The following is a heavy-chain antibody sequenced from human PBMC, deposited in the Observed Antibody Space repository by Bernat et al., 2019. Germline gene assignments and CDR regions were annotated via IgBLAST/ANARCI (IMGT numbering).Heavy chain of an antibody. V-gene: IGHV4-34*01. D-gene: IGHD3-10*01. CDR2: INHSGST. J-gene: IGHJ6*02. Sequence: QLQQWGAGLLKPSETLSLTCAVYGGSFSGYYWSWIRQPPGKGLEWIGEINHSGSTNYNPSLKSRVTISVDTSKNQFSLKLSSVTAADTAVYYCARGLTYYYGSGTEGGMDVWGQGTTVTVSS. CDR1: GGSFSGYY. CDR3: ARGLTYYYGSGTEGGMDV.